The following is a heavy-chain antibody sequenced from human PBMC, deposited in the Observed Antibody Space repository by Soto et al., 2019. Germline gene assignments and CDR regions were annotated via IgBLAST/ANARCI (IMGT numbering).Heavy chain of an antibody. CDR1: GYSFTDYW. J-gene: IGHJ4*02. Sequence: PGESLKISCKGSGYSFTDYWISWVRQMPGKGLEWMGIIYPGDSDTRYSPSFQGQVTISADKSITTAYLQWSSLKASDTAMYYCARHKVPHYDPTKGVSFDYWGLGTLVTVSS. CDR2: IYPGDSDT. V-gene: IGHV5-51*01. CDR3: ARHKVPHYDPTKGVSFDY. D-gene: IGHD3-3*01.